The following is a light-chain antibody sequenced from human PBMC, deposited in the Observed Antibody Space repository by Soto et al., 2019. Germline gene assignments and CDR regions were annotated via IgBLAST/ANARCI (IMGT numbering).Light chain of an antibody. CDR2: AAS. J-gene: IGKJ1*01. CDR1: QGISSY. V-gene: IGKV1-8*01. CDR3: QQYDSYPRT. Sequence: AIRMTQSPSSFSASTGDGVTITCRASQGISSYLAWYQQKPGKAPKLLIYAASTLQSGVPSRFSGSGSGTDFTLTISCLQSEDFATYYCQQYDSYPRTFGQGIKVEIK.